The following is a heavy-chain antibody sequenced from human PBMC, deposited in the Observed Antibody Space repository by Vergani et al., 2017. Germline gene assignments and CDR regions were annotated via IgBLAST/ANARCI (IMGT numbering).Heavy chain of an antibody. CDR1: GGTLSSNS. D-gene: IGHD7-27*01. J-gene: IGHJ3*02. CDR2: IIPIFGTA. Sequence: QGQLAQSGAEVKKPGSSVKVSCKASGGTLSSNSISWVRQAPGQGLEWMGGIIPIFGTANYAQKFQGRVTITADESTSTAYMELSSLRSEDTAVYYCASPLNWGHDAFDIWGRGTMVTVSS. V-gene: IGHV1-69*13. CDR3: ASPLNWGHDAFDI.